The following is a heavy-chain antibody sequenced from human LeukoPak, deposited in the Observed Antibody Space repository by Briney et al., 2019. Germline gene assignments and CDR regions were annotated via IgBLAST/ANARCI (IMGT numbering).Heavy chain of an antibody. D-gene: IGHD1-26*01. CDR1: GFTFDDYK. Sequence: GGSLRLSCATSGFTFDDYKMHWVRQAPGKGLEWVSFINWDGGTTYYADSVKGRFSVSRDNNKDSLYLQMGSLTTEDTAFYYCTRDPSSYYASVGYFDSWGRGTLVTVSS. CDR2: INWDGGTT. CDR3: TRDPSSYYASVGYFDS. J-gene: IGHJ4*02. V-gene: IGHV3-43*01.